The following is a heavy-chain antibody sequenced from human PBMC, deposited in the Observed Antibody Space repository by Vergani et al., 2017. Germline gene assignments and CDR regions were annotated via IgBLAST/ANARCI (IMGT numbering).Heavy chain of an antibody. Sequence: QLQLQESGPGLVKPSETLSLTCTVSGGSISSSSSYWGWIRQPPGKGLEWIGSIYYSGSTYYNPSLKSRVTISVDTSKNQFSLKLSSVTAADTTVYYCARETDDYGDYQKSVIDYWGQGTLVTVSS. CDR1: GGSISSSSSY. D-gene: IGHD4-17*01. J-gene: IGHJ4*02. CDR3: ARETDDYGDYQKSVIDY. CDR2: IYYSGST. V-gene: IGHV4-39*07.